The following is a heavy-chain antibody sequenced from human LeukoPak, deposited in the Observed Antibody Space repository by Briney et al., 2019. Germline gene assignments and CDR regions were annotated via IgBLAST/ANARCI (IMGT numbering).Heavy chain of an antibody. V-gene: IGHV3-33*01. Sequence: PGGSLRLSCAASGFTFSNYGMQWVRQAPGKGLEWVALIWYDGSSTYYVDSVKGRFTISRDSSKNTLYLQMDSLRDEDTAVYYCARGPIAHFDYWGQGTLVTVSP. J-gene: IGHJ4*02. CDR3: ARGPIAHFDY. CDR2: IWYDGSST. CDR1: GFTFSNYG. D-gene: IGHD6-13*01.